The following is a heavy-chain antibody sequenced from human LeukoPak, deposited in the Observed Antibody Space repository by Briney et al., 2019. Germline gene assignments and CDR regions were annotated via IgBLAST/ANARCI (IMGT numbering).Heavy chain of an antibody. Sequence: GGSLGLSCRASGFTFGDNAVSWVRQAPGKGLEWVGFIRSKAYDGTTEYAASVKGRFTISRDDFKSIAYLQMNSLKTEDTAVYYCMTGLLIIAYWGQGTLVTVSS. CDR2: IRSKAYDGTT. J-gene: IGHJ4*02. V-gene: IGHV3-49*04. CDR3: MTGLLIIAY. CDR1: GFTFGDNA. D-gene: IGHD2-8*01.